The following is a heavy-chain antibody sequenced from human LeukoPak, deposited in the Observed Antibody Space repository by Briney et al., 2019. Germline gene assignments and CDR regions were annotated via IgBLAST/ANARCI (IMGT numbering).Heavy chain of an antibody. Sequence: PGGSLRLSCAASGFTVSSNYKSWVRQAPGKGLEWVSVIYSGGNTYYADSVKGRFTISRDNSKNTLYLQMNSLRGEDTAVYYCVRDEGFHGSGSNWGQGTLVTVSS. CDR2: IYSGGNT. CDR3: VRDEGFHGSGSN. J-gene: IGHJ4*02. D-gene: IGHD3-10*01. V-gene: IGHV3-66*01. CDR1: GFTVSSNY.